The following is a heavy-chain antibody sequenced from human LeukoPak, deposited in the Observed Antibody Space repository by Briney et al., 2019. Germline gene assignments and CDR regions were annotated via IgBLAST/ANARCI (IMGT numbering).Heavy chain of an antibody. CDR3: ARGGRQWELLPNWFDP. CDR2: ISAYNGNT. Sequence: ASVKVSCKASGYTFTSYGISWVRQAPGQGLEWMGWISAYNGNTNYAQKLQGRVTMTTDTSTSTAYMELRSLRSDDTAVYYCARGGRQWELLPNWFDPWGQGTLVTVSS. D-gene: IGHD1-26*01. J-gene: IGHJ5*02. CDR1: GYTFTSYG. V-gene: IGHV1-18*01.